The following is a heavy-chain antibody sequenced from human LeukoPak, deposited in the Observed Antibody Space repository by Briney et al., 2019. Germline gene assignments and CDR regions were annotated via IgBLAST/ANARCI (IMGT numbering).Heavy chain of an antibody. V-gene: IGHV1-18*04. J-gene: IGHJ6*02. CDR2: ISAYNGNT. D-gene: IGHD6-19*01. Sequence: ASVKVSCKASGYTFTGYYTHWVRQAPGQGLEWMGWISAYNGNTNYAQKLQGRVTMATDTSTSTAYMELRSLRSDDTAVYYCAIHPSDSSGWYGDYYYYGMDVWGQGTTVTVSS. CDR1: GYTFTGYY. CDR3: AIHPSDSSGWYGDYYYYGMDV.